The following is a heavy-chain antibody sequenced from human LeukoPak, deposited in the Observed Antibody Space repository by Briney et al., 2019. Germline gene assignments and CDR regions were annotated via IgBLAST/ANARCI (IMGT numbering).Heavy chain of an antibody. V-gene: IGHV3-33*07. CDR2: IWNDGSHK. CDR1: GFTFSNYG. J-gene: IGHJ4*02. CDR3: ARDSDEYGDSHIDY. Sequence: GGSLRLSCAASGFTFSNYGLYWVRQSPGKGLEWVALIWNDGSHKYYDDSVKDRFSISRDNSQSTLHLQMNNLGAEDTAIYYCARDSDEYGDSHIDYWGQGTLVAVSS. D-gene: IGHD4-17*01.